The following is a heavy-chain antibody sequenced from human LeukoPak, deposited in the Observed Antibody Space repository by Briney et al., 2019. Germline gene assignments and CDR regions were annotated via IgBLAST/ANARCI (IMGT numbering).Heavy chain of an antibody. CDR1: RFTFSSYS. V-gene: IGHV3-21*01. CDR3: AKADQPRSNYMDV. CDR2: ISSSSSYI. Sequence: GGSLRLSCATSRFTFSSYSMNWVRQAPGKGLEWVSSISSSSSYIYYADSVKGRFTISRDNAKNSLYLQMNSLRAEDTAVYYCAKADQPRSNYMDVWGKGTTVTVSS. D-gene: IGHD2-2*01. J-gene: IGHJ6*03.